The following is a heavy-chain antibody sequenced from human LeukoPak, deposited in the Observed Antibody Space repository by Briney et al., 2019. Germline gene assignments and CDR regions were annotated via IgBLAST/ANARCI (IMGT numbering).Heavy chain of an antibody. J-gene: IGHJ4*02. Sequence: SQTLSLTCAISGDSVSSNSAAWNWIRQSPSRGLEWLGRTYYRSKWYNDYAVSVKSRITINPDTSKNQFSLQLNSVTPEDTAVYYCAGATYYYDSSGYYPLDYWGQGTLVTVSS. CDR1: GDSVSSNSAA. CDR3: AGATYYYDSSGYYPLDY. D-gene: IGHD3-22*01. V-gene: IGHV6-1*01. CDR2: TYYRSKWYN.